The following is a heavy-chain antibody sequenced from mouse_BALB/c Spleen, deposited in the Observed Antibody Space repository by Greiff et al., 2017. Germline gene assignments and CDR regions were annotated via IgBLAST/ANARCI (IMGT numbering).Heavy chain of an antibody. V-gene: IGHV5-6*02. CDR3: ARPNWDSYAMDY. Sequence: DVKLVESGGDLVKPGGSLKLSCAASGFTFSSYGMSWVRQTPDKGLEWVATISSGGSYTYYPDSVMGRITISRDNAKNTLYLQMSSLKSEDTDMYSSARPNWDSYAMDYWGQGTSVTVSS. CDR1: GFTFSSYG. J-gene: IGHJ4*01. CDR2: ISSGGSYT. D-gene: IGHD4-1*01.